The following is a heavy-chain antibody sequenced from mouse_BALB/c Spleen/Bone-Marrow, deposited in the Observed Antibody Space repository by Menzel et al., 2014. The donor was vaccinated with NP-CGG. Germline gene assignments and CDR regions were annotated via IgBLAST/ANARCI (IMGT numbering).Heavy chain of an antibody. J-gene: IGHJ3*01. CDR1: GYSFTSYY. CDR3: ARRVITTGPGFAY. D-gene: IGHD2-4*01. Sequence: VQLQQSGPELMQPGASVKISCKASGYSFTSYYIHWVMQNHGKSLEWIGYLDPFNGVTIYNQKFKGKATLNAKKSTSTAYMHLSSLTSEDSAVYYCARRVITTGPGFAYWGQGTLVTVSA. V-gene: IGHV1-31*01. CDR2: LDPFNGVT.